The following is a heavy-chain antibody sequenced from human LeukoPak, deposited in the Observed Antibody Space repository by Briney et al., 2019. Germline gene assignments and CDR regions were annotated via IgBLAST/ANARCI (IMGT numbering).Heavy chain of an antibody. J-gene: IGHJ3*02. CDR1: GYTFSSYA. D-gene: IGHD1-7*01. V-gene: IGHV3-23*01. Sequence: GASVKVSCKASGYTFSSYAMSWVRQAPGKGLEWVSAISGSGGSTYYADSVKGRFTISRDNSKNTLYLQMNSLRAEDTAVYYCSITGTTHDAFDIWGQGTMVTVSS. CDR2: ISGSGGST. CDR3: SITGTTHDAFDI.